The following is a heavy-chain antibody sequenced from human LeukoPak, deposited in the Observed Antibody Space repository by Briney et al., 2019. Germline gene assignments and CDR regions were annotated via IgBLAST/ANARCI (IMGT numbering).Heavy chain of an antibody. Sequence: GASVKVSCKTSGYSFTDYYIHWVRQAPGQGLEWMGWINPNSGGTSSAQKSQGRVTMTRDTSITTVYMEVSWLTSDDTAIYYCARADRLDGGPYLIGPWGQGTLVTVSS. D-gene: IGHD2-21*01. CDR2: INPNSGGT. CDR1: GYSFTDYY. CDR3: ARADRLDGGPYLIGP. V-gene: IGHV1-2*02. J-gene: IGHJ5*02.